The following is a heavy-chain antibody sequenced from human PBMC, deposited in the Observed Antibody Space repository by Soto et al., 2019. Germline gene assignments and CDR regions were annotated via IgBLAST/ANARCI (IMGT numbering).Heavy chain of an antibody. D-gene: IGHD2-8*01. V-gene: IGHV1-2*02. CDR1: GYTFTGYY. Sequence: GPSVKVSCKASGYTFTGYYMHWVRQAPGQGLEWMGWINPNSGTTNYEQKFQGRVTMTRDTSISTVYMELNSLGSDDTAVYYCVRDFSPCTNAVCSNNCFDPWGQGSLVTVSS. CDR3: VRDFSPCTNAVCSNNCFDP. CDR2: INPNSGTT. J-gene: IGHJ5*02.